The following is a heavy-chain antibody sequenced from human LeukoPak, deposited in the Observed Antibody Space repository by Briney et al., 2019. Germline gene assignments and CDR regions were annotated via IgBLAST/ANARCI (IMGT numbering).Heavy chain of an antibody. CDR2: FDPEDGEK. Sequence: ASVKVSCKVSGYTLTELSMHWVRQAPGKGLEWMGGFDPEDGEKTYAQKSQGRVTMTEDTSTDTAYMELSSLRSEDTAIYYCATSYPGELLHYWGQGTLVTVSS. V-gene: IGHV1-24*01. J-gene: IGHJ4*02. CDR1: GYTLTELS. CDR3: ATSYPGELLHY. D-gene: IGHD3-16*01.